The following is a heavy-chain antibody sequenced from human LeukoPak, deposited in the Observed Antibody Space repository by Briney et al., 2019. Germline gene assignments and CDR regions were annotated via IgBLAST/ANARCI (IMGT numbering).Heavy chain of an antibody. CDR1: GGTFSSYA. Sequence: SVKVSCKASGGTFSSYAISWVRQAPGQGLVWMGGIIPIFGTANYAQKFQGRVTITADKSTSTAYMELSSLRSENTAVYYCARGLGSGKNYYYYYYMDVWGKGTTVTISS. CDR3: ARGLGSGKNYYYYYYMDV. V-gene: IGHV1-69*06. D-gene: IGHD3-10*01. J-gene: IGHJ6*03. CDR2: IIPIFGTA.